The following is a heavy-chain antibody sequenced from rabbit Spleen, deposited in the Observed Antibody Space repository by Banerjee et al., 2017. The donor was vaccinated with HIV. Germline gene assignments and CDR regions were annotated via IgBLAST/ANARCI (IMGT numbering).Heavy chain of an antibody. CDR3: SRDAKWSSKCYFDL. D-gene: IGHD4-2*01. Sequence: QSLEESGGDLVKPGASLTLTCTASGFSFSSSYDMCWVRQAPGKELELIACIDGSSVSDTYYSSWAKGRFTTTMTSSTTVTLQMTSLTAADTATYFCSRDAKWSSKCYFDLWGQGTLVTVS. J-gene: IGHJ4*01. CDR2: IDGSSVSDT. V-gene: IGHV1S40*01. CDR1: GFSFSSSYD.